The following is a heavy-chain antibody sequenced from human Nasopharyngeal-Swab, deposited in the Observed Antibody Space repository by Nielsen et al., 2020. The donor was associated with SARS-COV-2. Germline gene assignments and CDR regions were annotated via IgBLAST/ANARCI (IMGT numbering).Heavy chain of an antibody. D-gene: IGHD3-22*01. CDR3: AREDTDYYDSSGYFDY. J-gene: IGHJ4*02. CDR1: GFTFSDYY. CDR2: ISSSGSTI. Sequence: GGSLRLSCAASGFTFSDYYMSWIRRAPGKGLEWVSYISSSGSTIYYADSVKGRFTISRDNAKNSLYPQMNSLRAEDTAVYYCAREDTDYYDSSGYFDYWGQGTLVTVSS. V-gene: IGHV3-11*01.